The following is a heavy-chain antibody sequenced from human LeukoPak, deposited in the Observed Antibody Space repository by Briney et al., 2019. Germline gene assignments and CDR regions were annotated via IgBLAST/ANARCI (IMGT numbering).Heavy chain of an antibody. CDR1: EFTFSNYA. Sequence: GGALRLSCAASEFTFSNYAMTWVRQAPGKGLEWVSSISSSSSYIYYADSVKGRFTISRDNAKNSLYLQMNSLRAEDTAVYYCARARGAILLDLFDYWGQGTLVTVSS. CDR2: ISSSSSYI. V-gene: IGHV3-21*01. J-gene: IGHJ4*02. D-gene: IGHD3-3*01. CDR3: ARARGAILLDLFDY.